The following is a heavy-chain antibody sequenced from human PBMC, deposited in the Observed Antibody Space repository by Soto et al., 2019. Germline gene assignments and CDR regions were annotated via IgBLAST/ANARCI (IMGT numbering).Heavy chain of an antibody. V-gene: IGHV3-23*01. CDR1: GFTFSQYA. J-gene: IGHJ4*02. D-gene: IGHD5-12*01. Sequence: EVQLLGSGGRLVQPGGSLRHSCAASGFTFSQYAMSWVRQAPGKGLEWVSAISGSGGSTTYVDSVKGRLTISRDNSKSTVYLQMEGLRVEDTALYFCAKDQSHYNSGSLDFWGQGILVTVSS. CDR3: AKDQSHYNSGSLDF. CDR2: ISGSGGST.